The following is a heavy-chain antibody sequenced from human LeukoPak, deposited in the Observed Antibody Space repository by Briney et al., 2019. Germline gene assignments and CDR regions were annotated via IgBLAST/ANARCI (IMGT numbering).Heavy chain of an antibody. CDR2: IYYSGST. Sequence: SETLSLTCAVYGGSFSGYYWSWIRQPPGKGLEWIGSIYYSGSTYYNPSLKSRVTISVDTSKNQFSLKLSSVTAADTAVYYCARLGAGYSPVWFDPWGQGTLVTVSS. CDR1: GGSFSGYY. CDR3: ARLGAGYSPVWFDP. V-gene: IGHV4-34*01. D-gene: IGHD5-18*01. J-gene: IGHJ5*02.